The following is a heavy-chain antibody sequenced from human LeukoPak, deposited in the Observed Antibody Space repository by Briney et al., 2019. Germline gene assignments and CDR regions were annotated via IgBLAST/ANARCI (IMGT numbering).Heavy chain of an antibody. V-gene: IGHV1-46*01. J-gene: IGHJ5*02. CDR1: GYTFTSYY. D-gene: IGHD3-9*01. CDR3: ARAYDILTGGDNWFDP. Sequence: ASVKVSCKASGYTFTSYYMHWVRQAPGQGLEWMGIINPSGGSTSYAQKFQGRVTMTRAMSTSTVYMELSSLRSEDAAVYYCARAYDILTGGDNWFDPWGQGTLVTVSS. CDR2: INPSGGST.